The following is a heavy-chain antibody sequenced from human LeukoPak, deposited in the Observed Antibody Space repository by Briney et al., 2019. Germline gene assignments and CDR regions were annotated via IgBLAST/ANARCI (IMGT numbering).Heavy chain of an antibody. CDR2: IYYSGST. V-gene: IGHV4-39*01. J-gene: IGHJ4*02. D-gene: IGHD3-10*01. Sequence: SETLSLTCTVSGGSISSSSYYWGWIRQPPGKGLEWIGSIYYSGSTYYNPSLKSRVTISVDTSKNQFSLKLSSVTAADTAVYYSAKGRITMVQGVSAFDYWGQGTLVTVSS. CDR3: AKGRITMVQGVSAFDY. CDR1: GGSISSSSYY.